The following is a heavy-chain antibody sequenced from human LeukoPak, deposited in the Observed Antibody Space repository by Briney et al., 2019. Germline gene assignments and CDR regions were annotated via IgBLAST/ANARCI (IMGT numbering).Heavy chain of an antibody. D-gene: IGHD5-24*01. CDR3: ARSRYNLDY. J-gene: IGHJ4*02. CDR1: EFTFSSYD. CDR2: IRYDGSNE. V-gene: IGHV3-33*01. Sequence: GGSLRLSCAASEFTFSSYDMHWVRQAPGKGPEWVAIIRYDGSNENYADSVKGRFTISRDNSKKPLYLQMNSLRAEDTAVYYCARSRYNLDYWGQGTLVTVSS.